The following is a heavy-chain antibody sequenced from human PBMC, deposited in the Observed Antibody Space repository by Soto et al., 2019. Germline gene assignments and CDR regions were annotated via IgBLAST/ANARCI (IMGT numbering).Heavy chain of an antibody. D-gene: IGHD3-22*01. CDR2: IWYDGSNK. V-gene: IGHV3-33*01. Sequence: GGSLRLSCAASGFTFSSFGMHWVRQAPGKGLEWVAVIWYDGSNKFYSDSVKGRFTISRDNSKNTLYLQMNSLRAEDTAVYYCARDHRYYYDSSGYYGYFDYWGQGT. J-gene: IGHJ4*02. CDR1: GFTFSSFG. CDR3: ARDHRYYYDSSGYYGYFDY.